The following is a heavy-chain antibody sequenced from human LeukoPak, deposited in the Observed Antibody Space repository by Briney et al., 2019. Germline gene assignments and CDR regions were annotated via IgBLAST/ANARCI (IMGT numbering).Heavy chain of an antibody. CDR2: IWYDGSNK. Sequence: GGSLRLSCAASGFTFSSYGMHWVHQAPGKGLEWVAVIWYDGSNKYYADSVKGRFTISRDNSKNTLYLQMNSLRAEDTAVYYCARDTAVEKFDYWGQGTLVTVSS. D-gene: IGHD6-19*01. J-gene: IGHJ4*02. V-gene: IGHV3-33*01. CDR3: ARDTAVEKFDY. CDR1: GFTFSSYG.